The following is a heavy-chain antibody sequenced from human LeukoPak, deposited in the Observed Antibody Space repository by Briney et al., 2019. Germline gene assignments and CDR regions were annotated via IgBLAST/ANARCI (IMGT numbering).Heavy chain of an antibody. D-gene: IGHD3-16*01. V-gene: IGHV3-21*06. CDR3: AVRRGHYYYYMDV. CDR1: GFTFSSYT. Sequence: GGSLRLSCAASGFTFSSYTMNWVRQGPGKGLEWVSSISSSSSYIYYADSMKGRFTISRDNAKNSLYLQMNSLRAEDTAVYYCAVRRGHYYYYMDVWGKGTTVTVSS. J-gene: IGHJ6*03. CDR2: ISSSSSYI.